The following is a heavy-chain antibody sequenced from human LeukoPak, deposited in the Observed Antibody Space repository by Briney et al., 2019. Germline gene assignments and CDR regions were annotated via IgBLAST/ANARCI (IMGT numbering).Heavy chain of an antibody. CDR1: GFTFSSSD. CDR2: ISYDESNK. J-gene: IGHJ6*02. CDR3: ARGTDTKPFWSGYWVDV. V-gene: IGHV3-30*03. Sequence: GGSLRLSCAASGFTFSSSDMHWVRQAPGKGLEWVAVISYDESNKYYADSVKGRFTISRDNSKNTLYLQMNSLRAEDTAVYYCARGTDTKPFWSGYWVDVWGQGTTVTVSS. D-gene: IGHD3-3*01.